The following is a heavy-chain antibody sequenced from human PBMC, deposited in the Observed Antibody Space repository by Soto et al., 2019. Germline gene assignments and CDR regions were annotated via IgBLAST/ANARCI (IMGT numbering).Heavy chain of an antibody. V-gene: IGHV1-69*01. CDR2: IIPIFGTP. Sequence: QVQLVQSGAEVKKPGSSVKVSCKASGGTFSSYAISWVRQAPGQGLEWVGGIIPIFGTPNYAQKFQGRVTITADESTNTVYMELSSLRSEDTAVFYCARDEGYTSSSRGLGYYGMDVWGQGTTVTVSS. J-gene: IGHJ6*02. D-gene: IGHD6-6*01. CDR3: ARDEGYTSSSRGLGYYGMDV. CDR1: GGTFSSYA.